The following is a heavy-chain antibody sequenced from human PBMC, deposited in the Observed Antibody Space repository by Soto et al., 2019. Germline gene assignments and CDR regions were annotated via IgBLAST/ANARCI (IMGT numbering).Heavy chain of an antibody. Sequence: PGGSLRLSCAASEFTFSNFGMHWVRQAPGKGLEWVAAISADGSDKYLSGSVKGRFTISRDNSKNTLFLQMNSLRVEDTAVYYCVKGSDVARQELDYWGQGTLVTVSS. CDR2: ISADGSDK. CDR3: VKGSDVARQELDY. V-gene: IGHV3-30*18. CDR1: EFTFSNFG. D-gene: IGHD3-3*01. J-gene: IGHJ4*02.